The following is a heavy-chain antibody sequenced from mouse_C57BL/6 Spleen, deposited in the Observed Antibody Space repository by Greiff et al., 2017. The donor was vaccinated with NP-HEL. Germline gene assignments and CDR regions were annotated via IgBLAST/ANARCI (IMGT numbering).Heavy chain of an antibody. CDR2: ISDGGSYT. CDR1: GFTFSSYA. D-gene: IGHD4-1*02. V-gene: IGHV5-4*01. J-gene: IGHJ2*01. Sequence: EVKLVESGGGLVKPGGSLKLSCAASGFTFSSYAMSWVRQTPEKRLEWVATISDGGSYTYYPDNVKGRFTISRDNAKNNLYLQISHLKSEDTAMYYCARDSQLGRDYFDYWAKAPLSQSPQ. CDR3: ARDSQLGRDYFDY.